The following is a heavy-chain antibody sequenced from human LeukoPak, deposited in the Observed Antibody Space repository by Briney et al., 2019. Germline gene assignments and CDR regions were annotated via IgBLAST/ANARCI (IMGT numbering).Heavy chain of an antibody. CDR1: GFTFSSYS. J-gene: IGHJ4*02. V-gene: IGHV3-21*01. CDR2: ISSSSSYI. D-gene: IGHD3-22*01. CDR3: ARDLGVFLWDYYDSSGYLDY. Sequence: PGGSLRLSCAASGFTFSSYSMNWVRQAPGKGLEWVSSISSSSSYIYYADSVKGRFTISRDNAKNSLYLQMNSLRAEDTAVYYCARDLGVFLWDYYDSSGYLDYWGQGTLVTVSS.